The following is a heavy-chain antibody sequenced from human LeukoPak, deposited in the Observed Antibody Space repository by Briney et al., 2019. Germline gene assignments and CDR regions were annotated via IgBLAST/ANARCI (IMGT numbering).Heavy chain of an antibody. Sequence: PGRSLRLSCAASGFTFSSYGMHWVRQAPGKGLEWVSRINSDGSSTNYADSVKGRFTISRDNASNTLSLQMNSLRAEDTAVYYCARGSHAFDVWGQGTMVTVSS. CDR3: ARGSHAFDV. J-gene: IGHJ3*01. CDR1: GFTFSSYG. V-gene: IGHV3-74*01. CDR2: INSDGSST. D-gene: IGHD3-10*01.